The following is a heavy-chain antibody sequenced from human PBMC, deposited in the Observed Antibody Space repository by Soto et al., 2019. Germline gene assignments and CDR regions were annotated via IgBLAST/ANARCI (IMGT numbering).Heavy chain of an antibody. CDR3: ARDSDDFWSGYPIFDY. Sequence: ASVKVSCKASSYTFTSYGISWVRQAPGQGLEWMGWISAYNGNTNYAQKLQGRVTMTTDTSTSTAYMELRSLRSDDTAVYYCARDSDDFWSGYPIFDYWGQGTLVTVSS. J-gene: IGHJ4*02. V-gene: IGHV1-18*04. D-gene: IGHD3-3*01. CDR1: SYTFTSYG. CDR2: ISAYNGNT.